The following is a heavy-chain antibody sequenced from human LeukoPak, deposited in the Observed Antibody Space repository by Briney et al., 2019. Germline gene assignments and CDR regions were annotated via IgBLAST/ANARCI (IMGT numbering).Heavy chain of an antibody. Sequence: PSETLSLTCTLSGGSISIFYWSWIRQPPGRGVWWVGYIYHSESTNYNPPLKRLVTLSVDTSKTPFSPKGSSLSAPGTPVYNSAGSSTGGYYYMAVGGEGTTVTVS. CDR2: IYHSEST. CDR1: GGSISIFY. V-gene: IGHV4-59*01. D-gene: IGHD2-2*01. J-gene: IGHJ6*03. CDR3: AGSSTGGYYYMAV.